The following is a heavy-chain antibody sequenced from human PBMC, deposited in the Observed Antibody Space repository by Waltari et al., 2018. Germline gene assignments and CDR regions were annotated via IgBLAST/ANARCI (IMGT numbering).Heavy chain of an antibody. CDR1: GYTLTELP. V-gene: IGHV1-24*01. Sequence: QVQLVQSGAEVKKPGASVKVSCKVSGYTLTELPMHWVRSAPGKGLEWMGGCDPEDGETIYAQKFQGRVTMTEDTSTDTAYMELSSLRSEDTAVYYCATDHRYCSSTSCRYYFDYWGQGTLVTVSS. CDR3: ATDHRYCSSTSCRYYFDY. CDR2: CDPEDGET. D-gene: IGHD2-2*01. J-gene: IGHJ4*02.